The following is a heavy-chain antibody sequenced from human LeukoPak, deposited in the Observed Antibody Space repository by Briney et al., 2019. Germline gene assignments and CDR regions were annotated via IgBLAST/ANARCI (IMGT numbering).Heavy chain of an antibody. J-gene: IGHJ5*02. Sequence: SETLSLTCAVYGGSFSGYYWSWIRQPPGKGLEWIGEINHSGSTNYNPSLKSRVTISVDTSKNQFSLKLSSVTAADTAVYYCSXXXXWLSFNWFDPWGQGTLVTVSS. CDR1: GGSFSGYY. CDR2: INHSGST. D-gene: IGHD3-22*01. V-gene: IGHV4-34*01. CDR3: SXXXXWLSFNWFDP.